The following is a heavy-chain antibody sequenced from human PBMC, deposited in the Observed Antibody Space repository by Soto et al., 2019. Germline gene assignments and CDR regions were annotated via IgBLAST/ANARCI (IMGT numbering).Heavy chain of an antibody. J-gene: IGHJ5*02. D-gene: IGHD2-2*03. CDR3: ARGAVMDVVDAFERELDP. V-gene: IGHV4-30-4*01. CDR2: IYFTGST. CDR1: ADTANNGDYF. Sequence: SETLSLTCTVSADTANNGDYFWSWIRQSPGKGLEWLGYIYFTGSTYYSPSLKSRLHISMDKSKNHSSLEMTSVTVADTAVYFCARGAVMDVVDAFERELDPWGAGLLVNFSS.